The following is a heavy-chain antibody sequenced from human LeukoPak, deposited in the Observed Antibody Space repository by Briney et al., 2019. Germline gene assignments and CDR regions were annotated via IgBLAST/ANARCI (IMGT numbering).Heavy chain of an antibody. CDR2: ISGSGGST. Sequence: GGSLRLSCAASGFTVSSNYMSWVRQAPGKGLEWVSAISGSGGSTYYADSVKGRFTISRDNSKNTLYLQMNSLRAEDTAVYYCANSAGIAAAGYYFDYWGQGTLVTVSS. D-gene: IGHD6-13*01. CDR1: GFTVSSNY. V-gene: IGHV3-23*01. J-gene: IGHJ4*02. CDR3: ANSAGIAAAGYYFDY.